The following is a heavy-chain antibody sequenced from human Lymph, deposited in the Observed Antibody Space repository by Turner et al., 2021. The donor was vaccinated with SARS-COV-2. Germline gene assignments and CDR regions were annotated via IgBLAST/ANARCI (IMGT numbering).Heavy chain of an antibody. CDR2: ISYDESDK. CDR3: ARDRDSSGWVDY. V-gene: IGHV3-30*04. D-gene: IGHD3-22*01. J-gene: IGHJ4*02. CDR1: GFSFSSYA. Sequence: QVQLVESGGGVVQPARSLRFSCAASGFSFSSYAMHWVRQAPGKGLEWVAFISYDESDKYYADSVKGRFTFSRDNSKNTLYLRMNSLRAEDTAVYNCARDRDSSGWVDYWGQGTLVTVSS.